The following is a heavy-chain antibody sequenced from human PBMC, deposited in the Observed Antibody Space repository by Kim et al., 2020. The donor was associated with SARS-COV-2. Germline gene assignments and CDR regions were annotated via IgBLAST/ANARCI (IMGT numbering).Heavy chain of an antibody. CDR1: GFTFSSYT. D-gene: IGHD2-15*01. CDR3: AKNVVVAATALEY. Sequence: GGSLRLSCAASGFTFSSYTMSWVRQAPGKGLEWVSSSGSGGSTYYADSVKGRFTISRDNSKNTLYLQMNSLRAEDTAIYYCAKNVVVAATALEYWGQGTLVTVSS. V-gene: IGHV3-23*01. J-gene: IGHJ4*02. CDR2: SSGSGGST.